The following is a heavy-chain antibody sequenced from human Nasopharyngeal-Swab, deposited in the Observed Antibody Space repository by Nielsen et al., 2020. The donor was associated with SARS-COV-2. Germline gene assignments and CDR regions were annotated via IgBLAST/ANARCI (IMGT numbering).Heavy chain of an antibody. Sequence: GESLKISCAASGFTFSDYCMSWIRQAPGKGLEWVSYISSSSSYTNYADSVKGRFTISRDNAKNSLYLQMNSLRAEDTAVYYCARGTATGWFDPWGQGTLVTVSS. D-gene: IGHD4-17*01. CDR2: ISSSSSYT. CDR1: GFTFSDYC. CDR3: ARGTATGWFDP. V-gene: IGHV3-11*05. J-gene: IGHJ5*02.